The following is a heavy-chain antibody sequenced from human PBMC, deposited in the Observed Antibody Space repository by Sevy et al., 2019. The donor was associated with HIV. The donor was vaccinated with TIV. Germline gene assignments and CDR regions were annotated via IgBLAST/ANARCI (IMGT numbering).Heavy chain of an antibody. CDR1: GFIVSSNY. J-gene: IGHJ6*02. V-gene: IGHV3-53*01. CDR2: IYSDGNR. CDR3: ALILEESWYGMDV. D-gene: IGHD3-16*01. Sequence: GGSLRLSCAASGFIVSSNYMTWVRQAPGKGLEWVSVIYSDGNRHYADSLKGRFIISRDNSKNTVYLQMNRLRVEDTAVYYCALILEESWYGMDVWGQGTTVTVSS.